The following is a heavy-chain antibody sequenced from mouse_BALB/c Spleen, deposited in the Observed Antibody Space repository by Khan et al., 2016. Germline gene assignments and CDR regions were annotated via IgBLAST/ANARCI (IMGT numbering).Heavy chain of an antibody. V-gene: IGHV7-3*02. CDR3: ARDGNWYFDV. CDR2: ISNKANGYTT. J-gene: IGHJ1*01. CDR1: GFTFTDYY. Sequence: EVELVESGGGLVQPGGSLRLSCATPGFTFTDYYMSWVRQPPGKALEWLGFISNKANGYTTEYSASVKGRFTISRDNSQSILYLQMNTLRAEDMATSDCARDGNWYFDVWGAGTTVTVSS.